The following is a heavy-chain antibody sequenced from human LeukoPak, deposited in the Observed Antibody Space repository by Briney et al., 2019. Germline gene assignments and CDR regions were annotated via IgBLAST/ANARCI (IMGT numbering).Heavy chain of an antibody. V-gene: IGHV3-21*01. Sequence: PGGSLRLSCAASGFTFSTSNMNWVRQAPGKGLEWVSSITNGSSYIYYTNSVKGRFTISRDNAKKSLYLQMNSLRAEDTAVYFCARDTGALDSWGQGTLVTVSS. D-gene: IGHD2-8*02. CDR3: ARDTGALDS. CDR1: GFTFSTSN. J-gene: IGHJ4*02. CDR2: ITNGSSYI.